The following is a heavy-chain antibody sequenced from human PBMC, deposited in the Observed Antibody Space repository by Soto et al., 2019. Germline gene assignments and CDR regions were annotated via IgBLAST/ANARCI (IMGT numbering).Heavy chain of an antibody. CDR1: GGSISSYY. D-gene: IGHD6-13*01. CDR3: ARRSSSWQLDLFDP. Sequence: SETLSLTCTVSGGSISSYYWSWIRQPPGKGLEWIGYIYYSGSTNYNPSLKSRVTISVDTSKNQFSLKLSSVTAADTAVYYCARRSSSWQLDLFDPWGQGTLVTVSA. CDR2: IYYSGST. V-gene: IGHV4-59*08. J-gene: IGHJ5*02.